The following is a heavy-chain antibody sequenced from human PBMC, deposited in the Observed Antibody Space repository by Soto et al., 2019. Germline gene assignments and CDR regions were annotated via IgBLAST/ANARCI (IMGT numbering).Heavy chain of an antibody. CDR2: IIPIFGTA. CDR1: GGTFSSYA. J-gene: IGHJ6*02. CDR3: ARGSIAAAGTYYYYGMDV. D-gene: IGHD6-13*01. Sequence: ASVKVSCKASGGTFSSYAISLVRQAPGQGLEWMGGIIPIFGTANYAQKFQGRVTITADESTSTAYMELSSLRSEDTAVYYCARGSIAAAGTYYYYGMDVWGQGTTVTVSS. V-gene: IGHV1-69*13.